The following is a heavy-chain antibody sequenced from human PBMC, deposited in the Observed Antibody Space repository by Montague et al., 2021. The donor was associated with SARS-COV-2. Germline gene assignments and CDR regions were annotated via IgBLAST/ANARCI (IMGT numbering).Heavy chain of an antibody. CDR3: ARGRYGGNRGYYFDY. CDR2: IYWDDDK. J-gene: IGHJ4*02. V-gene: IGHV2-70*01. CDR1: GFSLSTSGVG. Sequence: PALVKPTQTLTLTCTFSGFSLSTSGVGVGWIRQPPGKALEWLALIYWDDDKYYSTSLKTRLTISKDTSKNQVVLTMTNMDPVDTATYYCARGRYGGNRGYYFDYWGQGTLVTVSS. D-gene: IGHD4-23*01.